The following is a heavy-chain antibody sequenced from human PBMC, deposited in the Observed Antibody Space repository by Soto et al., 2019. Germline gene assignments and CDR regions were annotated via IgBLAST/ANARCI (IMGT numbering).Heavy chain of an antibody. D-gene: IGHD2-21*02. V-gene: IGHV3-30*18. CDR2: ISYDGSNK. Sequence: QVQLVESGGGVVQPGRSLRLSCAASGFTFSSYGMHWVRQAPGKGLGWVAVISYDGSNKYFADSVKGRFTISRDNSKSTLYLQMNSLRTEDTAVYYCAKDPHIVVVTAIYFDYGMDVWGQGTTVTVSS. CDR1: GFTFSSYG. J-gene: IGHJ6*02. CDR3: AKDPHIVVVTAIYFDYGMDV.